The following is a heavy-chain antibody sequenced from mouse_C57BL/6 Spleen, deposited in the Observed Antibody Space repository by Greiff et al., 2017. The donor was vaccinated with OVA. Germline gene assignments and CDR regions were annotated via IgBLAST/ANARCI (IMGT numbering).Heavy chain of an antibody. D-gene: IGHD1-1*02. CDR2: ISSGGSYT. Sequence: EVQVVESGGDLVKPGGSLKLSCAASGFTFSSYGLSWVRQTPDTRLEWVATISSGGSYTYYPDSVKGRFPISRDNAKNTLCLQMSSLKSEDTAMYYCARQEGGNVFAYWGQGTLVTVSA. CDR3: ARQEGGNVFAY. CDR1: GFTFSSYG. V-gene: IGHV5-6*01. J-gene: IGHJ3*01.